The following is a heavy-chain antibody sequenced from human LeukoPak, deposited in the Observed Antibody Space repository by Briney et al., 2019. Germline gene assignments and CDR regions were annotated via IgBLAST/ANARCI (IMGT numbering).Heavy chain of an antibody. V-gene: IGHV3-23*01. D-gene: IGHD6-19*01. CDR1: GFTFSSYA. Sequence: GGPLRLSCAASGFTFSSYAMSWVRQAPGKGLEWVSAISGSGGSAYYADSVKGRFTISRDNSKNTLYLQMNSLRAEDTAVYYCAKDETIAVAGFFDYWGQGTLVTVSS. CDR2: ISGSGGSA. CDR3: AKDETIAVAGFFDY. J-gene: IGHJ4*02.